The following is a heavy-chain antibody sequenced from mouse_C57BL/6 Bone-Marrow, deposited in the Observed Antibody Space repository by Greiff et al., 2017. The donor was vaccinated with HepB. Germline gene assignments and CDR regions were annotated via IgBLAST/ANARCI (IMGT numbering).Heavy chain of an antibody. V-gene: IGHV1-54*01. CDR1: GYAFTNYL. J-gene: IGHJ4*01. CDR2: INPGSGGT. D-gene: IGHD2-3*01. Sequence: VQGVESGAELVRPGTSVKVSCKASGYAFTNYLIEWVKQRPGQGLEWIGVINPGSGGTNYNEKFKGKATLTADKSSSTAYMQLSSLTSEDSAVYFCARSYGGYYAAMDYWGQGTSVTVSS. CDR3: ARSYGGYYAAMDY.